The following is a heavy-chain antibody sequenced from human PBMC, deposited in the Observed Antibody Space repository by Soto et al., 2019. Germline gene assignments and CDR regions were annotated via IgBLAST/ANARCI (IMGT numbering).Heavy chain of an antibody. D-gene: IGHD6-13*01. CDR1: GFAIRNNA. Sequence: QVQLVESGGGVVQPGRSLTLSCEASGFAIRNNAIHWVRQAPGKGLEWVAVISFEGSHKYYADSVKGRVTVSRDNSKNTVSLQMDRLTSEDSSLYYCVRAAGIAAAGSSQGVLWGQGTRVTVSS. CDR2: ISFEGSHK. CDR3: VRAAGIAAAGSSQGVL. V-gene: IGHV3-30-3*01. J-gene: IGHJ4*02.